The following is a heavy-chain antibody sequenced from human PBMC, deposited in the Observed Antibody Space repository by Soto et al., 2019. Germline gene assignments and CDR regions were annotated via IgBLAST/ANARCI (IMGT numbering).Heavy chain of an antibody. Sequence: QVQLVQSGAAVKKPGSSVKVSCKASGGTFSSYTISWVRQAPGQGLEWMGRIIPILGIANYAQKFQGRVTITADKSTSTAYMELSSLRSEDTAVYYCARGLQQIAVAGTGDSNYWGQGTLVTVSS. CDR2: IIPILGIA. J-gene: IGHJ4*02. CDR1: GGTFSSYT. D-gene: IGHD6-19*01. V-gene: IGHV1-69*02. CDR3: ARGLQQIAVAGTGDSNY.